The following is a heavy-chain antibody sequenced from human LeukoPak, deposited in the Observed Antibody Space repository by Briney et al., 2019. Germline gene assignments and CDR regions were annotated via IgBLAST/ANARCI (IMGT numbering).Heavy chain of an antibody. J-gene: IGHJ5*02. CDR1: GYTFTTYG. Sequence: ASVKVSCKASGYTFTTYGISWVRQAPGQGLEWVGWISGYSGNTNYAQNVQGRVNMTTDTSTSTAYMELRSLTSDDTAVYYCARSTFCAGDCPNWFDPWGQGTLVTVSS. V-gene: IGHV1-18*01. CDR2: ISGYSGNT. CDR3: ARSTFCAGDCPNWFDP. D-gene: IGHD2-21*02.